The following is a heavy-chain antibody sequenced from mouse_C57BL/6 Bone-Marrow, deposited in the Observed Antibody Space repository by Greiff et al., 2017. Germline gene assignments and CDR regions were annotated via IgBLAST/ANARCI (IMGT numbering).Heavy chain of an antibody. CDR1: GFTFSDYG. V-gene: IGHV5-17*01. J-gene: IGHJ2*01. D-gene: IGHD1-1*01. CDR3: ARETVCSSYFDY. CDR2: ISSGSSTI. Sequence: EVKLVESGGGLVKPGGSLKLSCAASGFTFSDYGMHWVRQAPVKGLEWVAYISSGSSTIYYADTVKGRFTISRDNAKNTLFLQMTSLRSEDTAMYYCARETVCSSYFDYWGQGTTLTVSS.